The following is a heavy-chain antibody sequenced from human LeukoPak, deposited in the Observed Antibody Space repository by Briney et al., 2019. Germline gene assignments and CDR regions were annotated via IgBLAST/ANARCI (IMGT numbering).Heavy chain of an antibody. J-gene: IGHJ4*02. CDR2: FDPEDGET. Sequence: ASVNVSCKVSGYTLTELSMHWVRQAPGKGLEGMGGFDPEDGETIYAQKFQGRVTMTVETTTDTAYMELSSLRSEDTAVDYCATGLNYGGNDYWGQGTLVTVSS. D-gene: IGHD4-23*01. CDR1: GYTLTELS. V-gene: IGHV1-24*01. CDR3: ATGLNYGGNDY.